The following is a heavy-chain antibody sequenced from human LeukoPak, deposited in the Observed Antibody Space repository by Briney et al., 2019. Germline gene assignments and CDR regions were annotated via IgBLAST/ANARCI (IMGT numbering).Heavy chain of an antibody. CDR3: ARVPSSGWYVGYFDL. J-gene: IGHJ2*01. CDR1: GGSISSSSYY. CDR2: IYYSGST. V-gene: IGHV4-39*07. Sequence: SETLSLTCTASGGSISSSSYYWGWIRQPPGKGLEWIGSIYYSGSTYYNPSLKSRVTISVDTSKNQFSLKLSSVTAADTAVYYCARVPSSGWYVGYFDLWGRGTLVTVSS. D-gene: IGHD6-19*01.